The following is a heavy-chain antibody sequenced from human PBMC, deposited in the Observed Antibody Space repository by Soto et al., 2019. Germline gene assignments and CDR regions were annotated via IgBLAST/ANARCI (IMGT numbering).Heavy chain of an antibody. V-gene: IGHV1-69*13. CDR1: GGTFSSYA. D-gene: IGHD1-7*01. CDR3: ARETGTLYYYYYGMDV. J-gene: IGHJ6*02. Sequence: SVKVSCKASGGTFSSYAVSWVRQAPGQGLEWMGGIIPLFGTTSYAQKFQGRVTITADESTNTAYMELSSPRSEDTAVYYCARETGTLYYYYYGMDVWGQGTTVTVSS. CDR2: IIPLFGTT.